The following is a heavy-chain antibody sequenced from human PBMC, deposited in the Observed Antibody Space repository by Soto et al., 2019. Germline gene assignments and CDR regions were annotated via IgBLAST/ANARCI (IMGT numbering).Heavy chain of an antibody. CDR1: GYTFTSYD. CDR3: ARGDMTTVNNYYYYYMDV. Sequence: ASVKVSCKASGYTFTSYDINWVRQATGQGLEWMGWMNPNSGNTGYAQKFQGRVTMTRNTSISTAYMELSSLRSEDTAVYYCARGDMTTVNNYYYYYMDVWGKGTTVTVSS. J-gene: IGHJ6*03. CDR2: MNPNSGNT. V-gene: IGHV1-8*01. D-gene: IGHD4-4*01.